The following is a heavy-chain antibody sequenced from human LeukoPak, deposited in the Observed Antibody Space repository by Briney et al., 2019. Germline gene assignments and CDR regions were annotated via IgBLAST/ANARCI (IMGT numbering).Heavy chain of an antibody. V-gene: IGHV3-7*03. CDR1: GFTFSSYW. CDR3: ARGGGLDV. J-gene: IGHJ6*02. CDR2: INHNGNVN. D-gene: IGHD3-16*01. Sequence: GGSLRLSCAASGFTFSSYWMNWARQATGKGLEWVASINHNGNVNYYVDSVKGRFTISRDNAKNSLYLQMSNLRAEDTAVYFCARGGGLDVWGQGTTVTVSS.